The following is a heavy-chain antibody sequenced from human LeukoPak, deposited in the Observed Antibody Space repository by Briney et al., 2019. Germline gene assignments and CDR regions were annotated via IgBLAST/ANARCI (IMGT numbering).Heavy chain of an antibody. CDR2: MNPNSGNT. CDR1: GYTFTSYD. V-gene: IGHV1-8*01. D-gene: IGHD3-22*01. J-gene: IGHJ3*02. CDR3: ARAYAPKYYDKYWDAFDI. Sequence: ASVKVSCKASGYTFTSYDINWVRQATGQGLEWMGWMNPNSGNTGYAQKFQGRVTMTRNTSISTAYMELSSLRSEDTAVYYCARAYAPKYYDKYWDAFDIWGQGTMVTVSS.